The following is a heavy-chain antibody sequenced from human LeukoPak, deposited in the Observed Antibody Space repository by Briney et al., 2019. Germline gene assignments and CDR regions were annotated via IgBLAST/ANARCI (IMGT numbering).Heavy chain of an antibody. CDR3: TGSFGELTFFDY. D-gene: IGHD3-10*01. V-gene: IGHV3-49*04. CDR1: GFTFGDYG. CDR2: IRSKAYGGTT. J-gene: IGHJ4*02. Sequence: GGSLRLSCTASGFTFGDYGLSWVRQAPGKGLEWVGFIRSKAYGGTTEYAASVKGRFTISRDDSKSIAYLQMNSLKIEDTAVYYCTGSFGELTFFDYWGQGTLVTVSS.